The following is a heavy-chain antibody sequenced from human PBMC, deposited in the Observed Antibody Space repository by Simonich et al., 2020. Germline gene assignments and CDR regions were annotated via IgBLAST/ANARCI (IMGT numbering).Heavy chain of an antibody. V-gene: IGHV3-30*07. CDR1: GFTFSSYA. D-gene: IGHD6-6*01. CDR2: ISYDGRNK. CDR3: ARDLGSSYYFDY. J-gene: IGHJ4*02. Sequence: GGGVVQPGRSLRLSCAASGFTFSSYAMHWVRQAPGKGLEWVAVISYDGRNKHYADSVKGRFTISRDNAKNTLYLQMNSLRAEDTAVYYCARDLGSSYYFDYWGQGTLVTVSS.